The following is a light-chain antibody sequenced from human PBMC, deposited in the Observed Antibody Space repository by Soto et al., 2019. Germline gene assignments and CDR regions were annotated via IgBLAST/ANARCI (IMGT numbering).Light chain of an antibody. CDR1: HNIKNW. CDR2: KAS. V-gene: IGKV1-5*03. Sequence: DIQMTQSPSTLSASVGDRVTITCRASHNIKNWLAWYQQKPGEAPKLLIYKASNLADWVPSRFSGSGSGTEYTLTVSSLQPDDSASYYSQQYENFATFGQGTRVENK. CDR3: QQYENFAT. J-gene: IGKJ1*01.